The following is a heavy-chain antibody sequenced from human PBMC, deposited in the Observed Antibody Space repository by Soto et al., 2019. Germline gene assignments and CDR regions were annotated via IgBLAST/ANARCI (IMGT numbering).Heavy chain of an antibody. V-gene: IGHV1-46*03. Sequence: QVQLVQSGAEVKKPGASVKVSCKASGYTFTSYYMHWVRQAPGQGLEWMGIINPSGGSTSYAQKCPGRVNMTRDTSTSTVYMGVSSLRSEDTAVYYCARVESGSSPPHFQHWGQGTLVTVSS. CDR1: GYTFTSYY. CDR2: INPSGGST. J-gene: IGHJ1*01. CDR3: ARVESGSSPPHFQH. D-gene: IGHD1-1*01.